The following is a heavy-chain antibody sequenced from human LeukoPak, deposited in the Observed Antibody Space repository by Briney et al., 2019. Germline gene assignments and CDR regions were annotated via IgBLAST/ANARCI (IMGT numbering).Heavy chain of an antibody. V-gene: IGHV3-23*01. D-gene: IGHD6-19*01. CDR2: ISGSGGST. CDR3: AKEGMSSGWYGLLSDPGPLDY. J-gene: IGHJ4*02. CDR1: GFTFSSYA. Sequence: PGGSLRLSCAASGFTFSSYAMSWVRQAPGKGLEWVSAISGSGGSTYYADSVKGRFTISRDNSKNTLYLQMNSLRAEDTAVYYRAKEGMSSGWYGLLSDPGPLDYWGQGTLVTVSS.